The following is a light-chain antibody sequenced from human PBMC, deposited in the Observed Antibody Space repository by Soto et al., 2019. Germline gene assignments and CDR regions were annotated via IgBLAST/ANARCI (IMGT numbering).Light chain of an antibody. V-gene: IGLV1-36*01. J-gene: IGLJ3*02. Sequence: QPVLTQPPSVSEAPRQTVTISCSGSISNVGDNAVNWYQVLPGKAPRLLIYYNDQLPSGVSDRFSGSKSGTSASLAISGLQSDDEGDYFCSTWDGILNHWVFGGGTKLTVL. CDR3: STWDGILNHWV. CDR2: YND. CDR1: ISNVGDNA.